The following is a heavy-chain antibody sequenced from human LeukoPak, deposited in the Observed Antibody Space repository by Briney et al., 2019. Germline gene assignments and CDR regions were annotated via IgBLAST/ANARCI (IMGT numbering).Heavy chain of an antibody. CDR1: GFTFSSYA. CDR3: AREGQLDDYMDV. CDR2: ISYDGSNK. D-gene: IGHD6-6*01. V-gene: IGHV3-30-3*01. Sequence: GGSLRLSCAASGFTFSSYAMHWVRQAPGKRLEWVAVISYDGSNKYYADSVKGRFTISRDNSKNTLYLQMNSLRAEDTAVYYCAREGQLDDYMDVWGKGTTVTVSS. J-gene: IGHJ6*03.